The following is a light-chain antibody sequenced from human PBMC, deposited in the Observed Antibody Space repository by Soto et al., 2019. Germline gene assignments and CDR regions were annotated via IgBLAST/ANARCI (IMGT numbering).Light chain of an antibody. CDR3: CSYAGSSTFSV. CDR2: EGS. Sequence: QSALTQPASVSGSPGQSITISCTGTSSDVGSYNLVSWYQQHPGKAPKLMIYEGSKRPSGVSNRFSDSKSGNTASLTISGLQAEDEADYYCCSYAGSSTFSVFGTGTKLTVL. J-gene: IGLJ1*01. V-gene: IGLV2-23*03. CDR1: SSDVGSYNL.